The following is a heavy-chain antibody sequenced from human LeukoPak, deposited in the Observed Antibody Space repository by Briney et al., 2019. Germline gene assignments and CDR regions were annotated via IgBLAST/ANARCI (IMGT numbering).Heavy chain of an antibody. CDR1: GGSISSSSYY. CDR3: ARALSSGYPTDY. Sequence: SETLSLTCTVSGGSISSSSYYWGWIRQPPGKGLEWIGSIYYSGSTYYNPSLKSRVTISVDTSKNQFSLKLSSVTAADTAVYYCARALSSGYPTDYWGQGTLVTVSS. CDR2: IYYSGST. D-gene: IGHD3-22*01. V-gene: IGHV4-39*07. J-gene: IGHJ4*02.